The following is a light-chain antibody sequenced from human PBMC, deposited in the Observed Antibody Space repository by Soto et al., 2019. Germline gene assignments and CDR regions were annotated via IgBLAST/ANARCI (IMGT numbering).Light chain of an antibody. J-gene: IGKJ4*01. CDR3: QQYNNWPPLT. CDR2: GAS. V-gene: IGKV3-15*01. Sequence: EIVMTQSPATLPVSPGERATLSCRASQSISNSLAWYQQKPGQAPRLLIYGASTRAAGIPARFSGSGSGTEFTLTISSLQSEDYAVYYCQQYNNWPPLTFGAGTKVEIK. CDR1: QSISNS.